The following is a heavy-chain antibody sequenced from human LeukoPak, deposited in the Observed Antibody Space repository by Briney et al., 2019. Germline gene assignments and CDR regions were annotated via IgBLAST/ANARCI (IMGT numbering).Heavy chain of an antibody. D-gene: IGHD2-15*01. V-gene: IGHV3-23*01. CDR1: GFTFSSYS. Sequence: GGSLRLSCAASGFTFSSYSMSWVRQAPGKGLEWVSAISGSGGSTYYADSVKGRFTISRDNSKNTLYLQMNSLRAEDTAVYYCAKGRHAYGSHDYWGQGTLVTVSS. CDR3: AKGRHAYGSHDY. CDR2: ISGSGGST. J-gene: IGHJ4*02.